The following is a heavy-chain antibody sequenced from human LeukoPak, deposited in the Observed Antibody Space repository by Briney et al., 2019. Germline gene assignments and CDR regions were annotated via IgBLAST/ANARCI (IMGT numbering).Heavy chain of an antibody. Sequence: TGGSLRLSCAASGFTFSSYAMSWVRQAPGKGLEWVSAISGSGGSTYYADSVKGRFTISRDNSKNTLYLQMNSLRAEDTAVYYCAKDVGYYGSGSSYYFDYWGQGTLVTVSS. CDR3: AKDVGYYGSGSSYYFDY. CDR1: GFTFSSYA. J-gene: IGHJ4*02. D-gene: IGHD3-10*01. V-gene: IGHV3-23*01. CDR2: ISGSGGST.